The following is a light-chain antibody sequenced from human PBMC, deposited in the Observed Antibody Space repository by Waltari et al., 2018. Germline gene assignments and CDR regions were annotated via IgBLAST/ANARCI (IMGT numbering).Light chain of an antibody. J-gene: IGLJ2*01. Sequence: SYELTQPPSVSVSPGQTARITCSGDALPKRYAHWYQHKPGQAPVMVIYKDSERPSGIPEGFSGSSSGTTVTLTINGGQAEDEADYHWQTTDTSDSGVIGGGTKLTVL. CDR2: KDS. CDR1: ALPKRY. V-gene: IGLV3-25*03. CDR3: QTTDTSDSGV.